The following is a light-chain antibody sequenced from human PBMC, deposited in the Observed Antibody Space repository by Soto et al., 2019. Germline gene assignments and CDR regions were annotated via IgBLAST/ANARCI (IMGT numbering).Light chain of an antibody. Sequence: DLQMTQSPSSLSAFVGDRVTITCQARQDISTYVNWYQQKPGKTPNLLIYAASNLETRVPARFNGSGSGTKVTLTISRLQSEDIGTYYCQQYDNLPVTFGPGTKVNVK. CDR1: QDISTY. CDR3: QQYDNLPVT. J-gene: IGKJ3*01. CDR2: AAS. V-gene: IGKV1-33*01.